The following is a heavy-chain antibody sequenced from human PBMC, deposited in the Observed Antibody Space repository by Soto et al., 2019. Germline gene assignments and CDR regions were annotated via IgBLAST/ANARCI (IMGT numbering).Heavy chain of an antibody. D-gene: IGHD2-2*01. CDR3: ARGGRYCSSTSCYAHAFDI. Sequence: SETLSLTCTVSGGSISSGGYYWSWIRQPPGKGLEWIGYIYYSGSTYYNPSLKSRVTISVDTSKNQFSLKLSSVTAADTAVYYCARGGRYCSSTSCYAHAFDIWGQGTMATVSS. V-gene: IGHV4-30-4*01. CDR2: IYYSGST. J-gene: IGHJ3*02. CDR1: GGSISSGGYY.